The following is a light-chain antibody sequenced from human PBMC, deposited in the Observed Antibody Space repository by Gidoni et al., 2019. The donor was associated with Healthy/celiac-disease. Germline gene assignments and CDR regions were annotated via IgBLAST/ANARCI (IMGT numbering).Light chain of an antibody. CDR2: DAS. J-gene: IGKJ4*01. Sequence: DLQMSQSPSSLSASVGDRVTITCQASQDISNYLNWYQQKPGKAPKLLIYDASNLETGVPSRFSGSGSVTDFTFTISSLQPEDIATYYCQQYDNLPLTFGVGTKVEIK. V-gene: IGKV1-33*01. CDR3: QQYDNLPLT. CDR1: QDISNY.